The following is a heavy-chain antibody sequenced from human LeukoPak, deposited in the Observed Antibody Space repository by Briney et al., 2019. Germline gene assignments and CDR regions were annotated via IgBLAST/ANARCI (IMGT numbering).Heavy chain of an antibody. J-gene: IGHJ4*02. Sequence: GGSVRLSCAASGFTFSSYAMSWVRQAPGKGLEWVSAISGSGGSTYYADSVKGRFTISRDNSKNTLYLQMNSLRAEDTAVYYCAKVSRYMVTFDYWGQGTLVTVSS. CDR1: GFTFSSYA. CDR3: AKVSRYMVTFDY. D-gene: IGHD5-18*01. CDR2: ISGSGGST. V-gene: IGHV3-23*01.